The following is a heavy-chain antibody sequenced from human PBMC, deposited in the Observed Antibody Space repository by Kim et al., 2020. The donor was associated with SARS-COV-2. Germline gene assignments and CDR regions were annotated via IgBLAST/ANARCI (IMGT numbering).Heavy chain of an antibody. D-gene: IGHD3-22*01. CDR2: IYYSGST. CDR1: GGSISSSSYY. Sequence: SETLSLTCTVSGGSISSSSYYWGWIRQPPGKGLECIGSIYYSGSTYYNPSLKSRVTISVDTSKNQFSLKLSSVTAADTAVYYCARLGMDSSGWGQGTLVT. J-gene: IGHJ4*02. CDR3: ARLGMDSSG. V-gene: IGHV4-39*01.